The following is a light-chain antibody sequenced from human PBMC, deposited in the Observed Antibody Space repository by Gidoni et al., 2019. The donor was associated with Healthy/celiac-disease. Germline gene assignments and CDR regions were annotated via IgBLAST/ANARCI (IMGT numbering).Light chain of an antibody. CDR3: MQALQTPQVT. CDR1: QSLLHSNGYNY. Sequence: DIVMTQSTLSLPVTPGEPASISCRSSQSLLHSNGYNYLDWYLQKPGQSPQLLIYLGSNRASGVPDRFSGSGSGTDFTLKISRVEAEDVGVYYCMQALQTPQVTFGPGTKVDIK. V-gene: IGKV2-28*01. CDR2: LGS. J-gene: IGKJ3*01.